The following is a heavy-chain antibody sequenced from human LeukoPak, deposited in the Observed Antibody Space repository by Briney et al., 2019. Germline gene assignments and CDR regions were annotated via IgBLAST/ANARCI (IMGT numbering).Heavy chain of an antibody. J-gene: IGHJ4*02. D-gene: IGHD2-15*01. CDR3: ATQAAGGPLDY. V-gene: IGHV4-39*01. CDR1: GASISSSTYY. CDR2: VYYSGGT. Sequence: SETLSLTCTVSGASISSSTYYWGWIRQPPGKGLEWIGTVYYSGGTSYYPSLKSRVTISVDTSKNQVSLKLTSVTAADTAVYYCATQAAGGPLDYWGQGTLVTVSS.